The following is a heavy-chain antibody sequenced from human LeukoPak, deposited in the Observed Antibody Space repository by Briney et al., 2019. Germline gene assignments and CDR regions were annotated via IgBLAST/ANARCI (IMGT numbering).Heavy chain of an antibody. Sequence: GGTLRLSCAASGFTFSSYGMSWVRQAPGKGLEWVSAISGSGGSTYYADSVKGRFTISRDNSKNTLYLQMNSLRVEDTAVYYCAKEGAPLGGRPDYWGQGTLVTVSS. CDR2: ISGSGGST. D-gene: IGHD3-16*01. CDR1: GFTFSSYG. V-gene: IGHV3-23*01. J-gene: IGHJ4*02. CDR3: AKEGAPLGGRPDY.